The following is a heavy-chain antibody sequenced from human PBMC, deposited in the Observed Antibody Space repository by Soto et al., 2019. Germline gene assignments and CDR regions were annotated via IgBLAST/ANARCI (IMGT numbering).Heavy chain of an antibody. CDR2: ISAYNGNT. Sequence: ASVKVSCKASGYTFTSYGISWVRQAPGQGLEWMGWISAYNGNTNYAQKLQGRVTMTTDTSTSTAYMELRSLRSDDTAVYYCARTAADYYGYYYYGMDVWGQGTTVNVSS. J-gene: IGHJ6*02. V-gene: IGHV1-18*01. CDR3: ARTAADYYGYYYYGMDV. D-gene: IGHD3-10*01. CDR1: GYTFTSYG.